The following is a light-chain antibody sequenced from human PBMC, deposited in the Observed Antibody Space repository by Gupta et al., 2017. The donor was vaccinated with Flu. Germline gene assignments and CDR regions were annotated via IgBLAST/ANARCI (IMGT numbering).Light chain of an antibody. V-gene: IGLV3-21*03. Sequence: KTARITCEGNNIDSKSVHWYQQRPGQAPVLVVYDDSDRPSGIPERFSGSNSGNTATLTVSGVEAGDEADYYCQVWDTSSGHSLGFGGGTKL. CDR2: DDS. CDR3: QVWDTSSGHSLG. CDR1: NIDSKS. J-gene: IGLJ3*02.